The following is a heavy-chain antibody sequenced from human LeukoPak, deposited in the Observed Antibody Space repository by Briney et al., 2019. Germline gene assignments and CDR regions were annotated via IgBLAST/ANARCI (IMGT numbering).Heavy chain of an antibody. V-gene: IGHV3-74*01. Sequence: GGSLRLSCAASGFTFSGRWIHWVRQVPGKGLVWVSIISTDGSITRCADSVKGRFTVTRDNAKNTLYLEMNGLRAEDTAVYFCARDIGRAPDHWGQGTLVIVSS. CDR3: ARDIGRAPDH. CDR1: GFTFSGRW. D-gene: IGHD1-26*01. CDR2: ISTDGSIT. J-gene: IGHJ4*02.